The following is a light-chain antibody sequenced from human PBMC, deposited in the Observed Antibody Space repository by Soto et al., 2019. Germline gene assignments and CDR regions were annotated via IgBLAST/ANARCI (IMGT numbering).Light chain of an antibody. CDR1: SSDVGGYNY. Sequence: QSARTQPPSASGSPGQSVTISCTGTSSDVGGYNYVSWYQQHPGKAPKLMIYEVSKRPSGVPDRFSGSKSGNTASLTVSGLQAEDEADYYCSSYAGSNIPYVFGTGTRSPS. V-gene: IGLV2-8*01. CDR2: EVS. CDR3: SSYAGSNIPYV. J-gene: IGLJ1*01.